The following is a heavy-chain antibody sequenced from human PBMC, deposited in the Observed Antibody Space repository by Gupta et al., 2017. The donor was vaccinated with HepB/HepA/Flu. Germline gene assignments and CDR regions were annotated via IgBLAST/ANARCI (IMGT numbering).Heavy chain of an antibody. CDR3: SPWQTHQLLRS. V-gene: IGHV3-49*04. Sequence: EVQLVESGGGLVQPGRSLRLSCTASGFNVGDHEITWVRQAPGKGLEWVGFMRNTAYGGPTQYAASVKGRFTISRDDYKGIAYLQMNNLEAEDTAVYYWSPWQTHQLLRSWGQGTLVTVSS. J-gene: IGHJ5*02. CDR1: GFNVGDHE. D-gene: IGHD2-8*02. CDR2: MRNTAYGGPT.